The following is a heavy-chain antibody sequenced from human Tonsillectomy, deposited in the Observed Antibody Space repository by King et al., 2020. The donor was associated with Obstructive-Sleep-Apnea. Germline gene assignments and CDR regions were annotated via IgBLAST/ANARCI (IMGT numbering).Heavy chain of an antibody. CDR3: ARSLYRSAIPFLLYFDH. CDR1: GYTFTGYY. V-gene: IGHV1-2*02. D-gene: IGHD6-19*01. J-gene: IGHJ4*02. CDR2: INPNSGGT. Sequence: VQLVESGAEVKKPGASVKVSCKASGYTFTGYYMHWVRQAPGQGLEWMGWINPNSGGTNYAQNFQGRVTMTRDTSTSTAYMEVSRLRSDETAVYYCARSLYRSAIPFLLYFDHWGQGTLVTVSS.